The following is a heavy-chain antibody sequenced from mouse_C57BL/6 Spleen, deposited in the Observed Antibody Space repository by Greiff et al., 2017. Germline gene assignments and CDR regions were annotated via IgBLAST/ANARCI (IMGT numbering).Heavy chain of an antibody. CDR1: GYTFTSYG. CDR2: IYPRSGNT. CDR3: ARSTSTTVDYYAMDY. J-gene: IGHJ4*01. D-gene: IGHD1-1*01. V-gene: IGHV1-81*01. Sequence: VQLQQSGAELARPGASVKLSCKASGYTFTSYGISWVKQRTGQGLEWIGEIYPRSGNTYYNEKFKGKATLTADKSSSTAYMELRSLTSEDSAVXFCARSTSTTVDYYAMDYWGQGTSVTVSS.